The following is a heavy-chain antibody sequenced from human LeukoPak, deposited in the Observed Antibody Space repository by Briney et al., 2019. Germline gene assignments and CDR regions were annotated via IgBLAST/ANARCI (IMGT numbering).Heavy chain of an antibody. CDR2: ISAYNGNT. CDR1: GYTFTSYG. J-gene: IGHJ4*02. V-gene: IGHV1-18*01. CDR3: ARQTPPPDDDYGDH. D-gene: IGHD3-3*01. Sequence: ASVKVSCKASGYTFTSYGISWVRQAPGQGLEWMGWISAYNGNTNYAQKLQGRATMTTDTSTSTAYMELRSLRSGDTAVYYCARQTPPPDDDYGDHWGQGTLVTVSS.